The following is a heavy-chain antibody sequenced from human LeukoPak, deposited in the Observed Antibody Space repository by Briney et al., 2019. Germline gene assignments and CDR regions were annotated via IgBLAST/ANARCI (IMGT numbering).Heavy chain of an antibody. CDR3: ARRERYGRGGYNKIDY. Sequence: ASVKVSCKASGYTFTSYDINWVRQATGQGLEWMGWMNPNSGNTGYAQKFQGRVTMTRNTSISTAYMELSSLRSEDTAVYYCARRERYGRGGYNKIDYWGQGTLVTVSS. CDR1: GYTFTSYD. CDR2: MNPNSGNT. J-gene: IGHJ4*02. D-gene: IGHD5-24*01. V-gene: IGHV1-8*01.